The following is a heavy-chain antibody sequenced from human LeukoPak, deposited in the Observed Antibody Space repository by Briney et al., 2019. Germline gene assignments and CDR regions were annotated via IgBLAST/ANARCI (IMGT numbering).Heavy chain of an antibody. V-gene: IGHV3-48*04. CDR3: ARVLTTAGPVWFDP. Sequence: GGSLRLPCAASGFTFSSYSMNWVRQAPGKGLEWVSYISSSSSTIYYADSVKGRFTISRDNGKNSLYLQMNSLRVEDTAVYYCARVLTTAGPVWFDPWGQGTLVIVSS. D-gene: IGHD3-9*01. J-gene: IGHJ5*02. CDR1: GFTFSSYS. CDR2: ISSSSSTI.